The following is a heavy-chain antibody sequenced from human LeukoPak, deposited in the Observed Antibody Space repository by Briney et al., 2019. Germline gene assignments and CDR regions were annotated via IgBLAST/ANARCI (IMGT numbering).Heavy chain of an antibody. J-gene: IGHJ4*02. V-gene: IGHV1-2*02. CDR2: INPNSGGT. Sequence: ASVKVSCKASGGTFSSYAISWVRQAPGQGLEWMGWINPNSGGTNCAQKFQGRVTMTRDTSISTAYMELSRLRSDDTAVYYCARDRSSSSSHFDYWGQGTLVTVSS. CDR3: ARDRSSSSSHFDY. CDR1: GGTFSSYA. D-gene: IGHD6-6*01.